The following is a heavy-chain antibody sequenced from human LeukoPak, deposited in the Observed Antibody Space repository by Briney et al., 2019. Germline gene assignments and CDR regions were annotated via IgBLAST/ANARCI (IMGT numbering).Heavy chain of an antibody. J-gene: IGHJ5*02. CDR1: GGSISSGGYY. CDR3: ARDRWPSMVRGVSGGWFDP. D-gene: IGHD3-10*01. V-gene: IGHV4-61*08. Sequence: SETLSLTCTVSGGSISSGGYYWSWIRQPPGKGLEWIGYIYYSGSTNYNPSLKSRVTISVDTSKNQFSLKLSSVTAADTAVYYCARDRWPSMVRGVSGGWFDPWGQGTLVTVSS. CDR2: IYYSGST.